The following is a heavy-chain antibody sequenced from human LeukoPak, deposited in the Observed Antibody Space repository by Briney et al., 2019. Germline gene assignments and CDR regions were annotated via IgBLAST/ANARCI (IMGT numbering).Heavy chain of an antibody. D-gene: IGHD5-12*01. CDR2: IYHSRST. V-gene: IGHV4-38-2*02. Sequence: SETLSLTCAVSGYSISSGYFWGWIRPPPGKGLEWIGSIYHSRSTYYNASLWSRVTISVDTSKNEFSLKLSFLSAADTAVYYCARDFSGYDVGYWGQGILVTVSS. CDR3: ARDFSGYDVGY. J-gene: IGHJ4*02. CDR1: GYSISSGYF.